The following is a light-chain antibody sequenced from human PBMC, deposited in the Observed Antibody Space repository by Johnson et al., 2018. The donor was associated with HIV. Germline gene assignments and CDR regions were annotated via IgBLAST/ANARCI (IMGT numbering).Light chain of an antibody. CDR3: GTWDSRLSAGNV. V-gene: IGLV1-51*02. CDR2: ENN. Sequence: SVLTQPPSVSAAPGQKVTISCSGSSSNIGNNYVSWYQQLPGTAPKLLIYENNKRPSGIPDRFSGSKSGTSATLGITGLQTGDEADYYCGTWDSRLSAGNVFGTGTKVTVL. J-gene: IGLJ1*01. CDR1: SSNIGNNY.